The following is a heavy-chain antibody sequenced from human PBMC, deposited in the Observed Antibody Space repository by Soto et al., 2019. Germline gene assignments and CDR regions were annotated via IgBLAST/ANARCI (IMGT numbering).Heavy chain of an antibody. V-gene: IGHV4-39*01. Sequence: QLQLQESGPGLVKRSETLSLTCTVSGGSISSSSYYWGWIRQPPGKGLEWIGSIYYSGSTYYNPSLKSRVTISVDTSKNQFSLKLSSVTAADTAVYYCARHQSHSSSYVDPWGQGTLVTVSS. CDR2: IYYSGST. D-gene: IGHD6-13*01. J-gene: IGHJ5*02. CDR3: ARHQSHSSSYVDP. CDR1: GGSISSSSYY.